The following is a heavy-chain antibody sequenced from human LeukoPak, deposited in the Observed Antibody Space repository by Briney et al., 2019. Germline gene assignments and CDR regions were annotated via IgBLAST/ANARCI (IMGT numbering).Heavy chain of an antibody. Sequence: GGSLRLSCAASGFTFSSYSMNWVRQAPGKGLEWVSSISSSSSYIYYADSVKGRFTISRDNAKNSLYLQMNSLRAEDTAVYYCARDIPYYYDSSGYPSDFDYWGQGTLVTVSS. CDR2: ISSSSSYI. V-gene: IGHV3-21*01. J-gene: IGHJ4*02. CDR3: ARDIPYYYDSSGYPSDFDY. D-gene: IGHD3-22*01. CDR1: GFTFSSYS.